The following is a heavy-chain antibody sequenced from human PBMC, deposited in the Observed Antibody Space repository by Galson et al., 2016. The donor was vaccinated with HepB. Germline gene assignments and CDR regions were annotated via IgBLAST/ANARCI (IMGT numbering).Heavy chain of an antibody. CDR2: ISSEGSNQ. V-gene: IGHV3-30*18. CDR1: GFTFRSYD. J-gene: IGHJ6*02. CDR3: PKDHSPQGGFGDFFHHYYGMDV. D-gene: IGHD3-10*01. Sequence: SLRLSCAASGFTFRSYDMHWVRQAPGKGLDWVAVISSEGSNQYYTDSVKGRFTISRDNSKNTGYLQIDTLRGDATAVYYCPKDHSPQGGFGDFFHHYYGMDVWGQGTTVSVS.